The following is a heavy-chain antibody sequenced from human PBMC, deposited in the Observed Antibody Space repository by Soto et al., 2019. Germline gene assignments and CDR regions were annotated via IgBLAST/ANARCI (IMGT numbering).Heavy chain of an antibody. CDR2: IHYRGTT. D-gene: IGHD2-15*01. CDR1: GGSITGAYY. V-gene: IGHV4-31*03. CDR3: ARVRDSFGLDV. Sequence: ASETLSLTCNVSGGSITGAYYWNWIRQHPGKGLEWIGSIHYRGTTDYNPSLKSRITISLDRSKNQFALKLSSVTAADTAVYYCARVRDSFGLDVWGQGTTGTV. J-gene: IGHJ6*02.